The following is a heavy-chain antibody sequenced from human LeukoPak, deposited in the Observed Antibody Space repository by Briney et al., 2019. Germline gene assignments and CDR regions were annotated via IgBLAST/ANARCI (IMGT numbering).Heavy chain of an antibody. V-gene: IGHV3-53*01. CDR1: GFTVSSNY. J-gene: IGHJ3*02. Sequence: GGSLRLSCAASGFTVSSNYMSWVRQAPGKGLEWVSVIYSGGSTYYADSVKGRFTISRDNSKNTLYLQMNSLRAEDTAVYYCARGAVAGHDAFDIWGQGTVVTVSS. CDR2: IYSGGST. CDR3: ARGAVAGHDAFDI. D-gene: IGHD6-19*01.